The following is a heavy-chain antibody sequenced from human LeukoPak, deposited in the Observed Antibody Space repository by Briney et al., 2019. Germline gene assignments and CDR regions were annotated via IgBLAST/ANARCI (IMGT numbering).Heavy chain of an antibody. J-gene: IGHJ4*02. Sequence: SETLSLTCTVSGGSVSSGSYYWSCIRQPPGKGLEWIGYIYYSGSTNYNPSLKSRVTISVDTTKNQFSLKLSSVTAADTAVYYCARWAAAWYGDYWGQGTLVTVSS. CDR2: IYYSGST. CDR1: GGSVSSGSYY. CDR3: ARWAAAWYGDY. D-gene: IGHD6-13*01. V-gene: IGHV4-61*01.